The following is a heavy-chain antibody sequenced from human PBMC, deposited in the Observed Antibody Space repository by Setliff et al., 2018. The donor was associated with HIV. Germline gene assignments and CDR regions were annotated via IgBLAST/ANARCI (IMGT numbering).Heavy chain of an antibody. CDR2: IKSKGDGGTS. J-gene: IGHJ4*02. D-gene: IGHD4-17*01. V-gene: IGHV3-15*01. CDR1: GFTFNNAS. CDR3: TTDTGELGVNDYGDYVPFDY. Sequence: PGGSLRLSCVASGFTFNNASMSWVRQAPGKGLEWVGLIKSKGDGGTSDYAAPVKGRISMSRDDSKSTVYLQMNGLKIEDTAVYYCTTDTGELGVNDYGDYVPFDYWGQGTLVTVSS.